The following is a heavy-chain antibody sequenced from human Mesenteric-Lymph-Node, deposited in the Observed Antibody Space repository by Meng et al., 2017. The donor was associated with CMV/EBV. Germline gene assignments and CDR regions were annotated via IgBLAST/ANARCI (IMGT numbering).Heavy chain of an antibody. CDR2: IKQDGSEK. CDR3: ARDPDLYYDFWSGYYSRDYYYGMDV. J-gene: IGHJ6*02. V-gene: IGHV3-7*01. CDR1: GFTFSSYW. Sequence: GESLKISCAASGFTFSSYWMSWVRQAPGKGLEWVANIKQDGSEKYYVDSVKGRFTISRDNAKNSLYLQMNSLRAEDTAVYYCARDPDLYYDFWSGYYSRDYYYGMDVWGQGTTVTVSS. D-gene: IGHD3-3*01.